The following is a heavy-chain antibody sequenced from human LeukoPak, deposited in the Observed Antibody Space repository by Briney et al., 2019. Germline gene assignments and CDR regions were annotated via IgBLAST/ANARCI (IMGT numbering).Heavy chain of an antibody. J-gene: IGHJ4*02. CDR1: GGSMSSYH. V-gene: IGHV4-59*01. CDR3: AQSLLHLSDTSGFFGY. Sequence: SETLSLTCSVSGGSMSSYHWSWIRQPPGKGLEWIGHIYYSGTTNYDPSLKSRVTISIDTSKNQVSLELRSVTAADTAVYYCAQSLLHLSDTSGFFGYWGQGTLVSVSS. D-gene: IGHD3-22*01. CDR2: IYYSGTT.